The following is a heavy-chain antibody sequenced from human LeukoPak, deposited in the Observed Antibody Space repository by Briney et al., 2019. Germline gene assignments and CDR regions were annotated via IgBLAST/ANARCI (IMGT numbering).Heavy chain of an antibody. CDR2: ISSSSSYI. V-gene: IGHV3-21*01. CDR1: GFTFSSYS. J-gene: IGHJ4*02. CDR3: ATRGIAASQF. Sequence: GGSLRLSCAASGFTFSSYSMNWVRQAPGKGLEWVSFISSSSSYIYYADSVKGRFTISRDNAKNSLYLQMNSLRAEDTAVYYCATRGIAASQFWGQGTLVTVSS. D-gene: IGHD6-13*01.